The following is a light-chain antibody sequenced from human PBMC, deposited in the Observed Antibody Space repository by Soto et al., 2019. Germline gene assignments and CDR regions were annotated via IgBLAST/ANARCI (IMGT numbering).Light chain of an antibody. J-gene: IGKJ5*01. CDR2: GAS. V-gene: IGKV3-15*01. CDR1: QSVSSN. Sequence: EVLMTQSPATRSVSPEERFILSCRASQSVSSNLAWYQQKPGQAPRLLIYGASTRATGIPARFSGSGSGTDFTLTISSLEPEDFAVYYCQQRSNWPTFGQGTRLEIK. CDR3: QQRSNWPT.